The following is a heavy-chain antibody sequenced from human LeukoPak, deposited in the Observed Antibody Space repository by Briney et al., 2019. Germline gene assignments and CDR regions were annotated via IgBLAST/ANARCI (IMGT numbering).Heavy chain of an antibody. J-gene: IGHJ6*03. CDR2: IYYSGST. V-gene: IGHV4-59*08. CDR1: GGSISSYY. D-gene: IGHD3-10*01. Sequence: SETLSLTCTVSGGSISSYYWSWIRQPPGKGPEWIGYIYYSGSTNYNPSLKSRVTISVDTSKNQFSLKLSSVTAADTAVYYCARHSAPTMVRGVNYYYYYMDVWGEGTTVTVSS. CDR3: ARHSAPTMVRGVNYYYYYMDV.